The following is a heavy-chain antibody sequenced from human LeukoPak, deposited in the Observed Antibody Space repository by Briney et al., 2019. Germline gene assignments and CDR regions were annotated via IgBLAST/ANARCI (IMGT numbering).Heavy chain of an antibody. CDR1: GGIFSSYA. J-gene: IGHJ5*02. D-gene: IGHD3-22*01. CDR2: IIAIFGTA. V-gene: IGHV1-69*05. Sequence: SVKVSCKASGGIFSSYAISWVRQAPGQGLEWMGGIIAIFGTANYAQKFQGRVTITTDESTSTAYMELSSLRSEDTAVYYCARATYYYDSSGYSRGVRWFDPWCQGTLVTVSS. CDR3: ARATYYYDSSGYSRGVRWFDP.